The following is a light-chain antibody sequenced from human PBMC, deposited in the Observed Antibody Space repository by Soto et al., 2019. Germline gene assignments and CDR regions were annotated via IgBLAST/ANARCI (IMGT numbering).Light chain of an antibody. CDR2: AAS. J-gene: IGKJ5*01. Sequence: DIQMTQSPSSLSASIGDRVTITCRASQSTYIYLNWYQQKPGKAPKLLIYAASSLQRGVPSTFSGGGSGTDFTLTISSLQPEDFATYYCQQSYSSITFGQGTRLEIK. CDR1: QSTYIY. CDR3: QQSYSSIT. V-gene: IGKV1-39*01.